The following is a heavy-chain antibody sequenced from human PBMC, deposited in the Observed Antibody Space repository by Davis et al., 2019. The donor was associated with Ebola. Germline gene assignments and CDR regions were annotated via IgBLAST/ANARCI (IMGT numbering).Heavy chain of an antibody. D-gene: IGHD3-3*01. Sequence: GESLKISCAASGFTFSSYAMSWVRQAPGKGLEWVSAISGSGGSTYYADSVKGRFTISRDNSKNTLYLQMNSLRAEETAVYYCAKGYRVLEWSQFDYWGQGTLVTVSS. CDR3: AKGYRVLEWSQFDY. V-gene: IGHV3-23*01. CDR1: GFTFSSYA. J-gene: IGHJ4*02. CDR2: ISGSGGST.